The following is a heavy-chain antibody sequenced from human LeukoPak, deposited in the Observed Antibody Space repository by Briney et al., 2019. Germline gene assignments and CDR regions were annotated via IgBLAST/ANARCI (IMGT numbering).Heavy chain of an antibody. V-gene: IGHV1-69*04. CDR2: IIPILGIA. Sequence: SVKVSCKASGGTFSSYAISWVRQAPGQGLEWMGRIIPILGIANYAQKFQGRVTITADKFTSTAYMELSSLRSEDTAVYYCARDGGAAAVDYWGQGTLVTVSS. CDR3: ARDGGAAAVDY. CDR1: GGTFSSYA. J-gene: IGHJ4*02. D-gene: IGHD6-13*01.